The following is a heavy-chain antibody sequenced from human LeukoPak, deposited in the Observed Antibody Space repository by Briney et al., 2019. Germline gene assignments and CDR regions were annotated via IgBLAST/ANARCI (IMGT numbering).Heavy chain of an antibody. J-gene: IGHJ4*02. CDR3: TRGCYYSGTYYFSFFAY. CDR2: KKQDDSQI. D-gene: IGHD3-10*01. CDR1: GFTFNIYW. Sequence: GGSLRLSCAASGFTFNIYWLIEVPQAPGKAREGVANKKQDDSQIYYLESVEGRFIITSDHAKNPLHLQMNSLRAEDPAIYYCTRGCYYSGTYYFSFFAYWGQGTLVTVS. V-gene: IGHV3-7*01.